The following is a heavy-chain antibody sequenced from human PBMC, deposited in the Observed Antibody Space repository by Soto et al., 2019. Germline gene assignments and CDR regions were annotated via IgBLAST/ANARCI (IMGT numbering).Heavy chain of an antibody. Sequence: GESLKISCKGSGYTFTTYWIGWVRQMPGKGLELMGIIYPGDSETRYSPSFQGQVTMSADNSINTVYLQWSSLKASDTAMYYCARPFSSTSYFDSWGQGTLVTVSS. V-gene: IGHV5-51*01. CDR3: ARPFSSTSYFDS. CDR1: GYTFTTYW. D-gene: IGHD2-2*01. CDR2: IYPGDSET. J-gene: IGHJ5*01.